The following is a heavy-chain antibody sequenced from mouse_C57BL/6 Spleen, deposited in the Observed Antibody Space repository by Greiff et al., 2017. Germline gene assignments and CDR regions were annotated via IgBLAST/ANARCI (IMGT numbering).Heavy chain of an antibody. CDR1: GYTFTSYW. CDR2: IDPNSGGT. D-gene: IGHD2-3*01. J-gene: IGHJ4*01. Sequence: QVQLKQPGAELVKPGASVKLSCKASGYTFTSYWMHWVKQRPGRGLEWIGRIDPNSGGTKYNEKFKSKATLTVDKPSSTAYMQLSSLTSEDSAVYYCASLGGDGYYEDAMDYWGQGTSVTVSS. V-gene: IGHV1-72*01. CDR3: ASLGGDGYYEDAMDY.